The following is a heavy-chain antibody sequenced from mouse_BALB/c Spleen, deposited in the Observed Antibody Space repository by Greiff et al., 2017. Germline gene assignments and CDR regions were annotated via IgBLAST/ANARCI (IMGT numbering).Heavy chain of an antibody. CDR1: GFTFSSFG. J-gene: IGHJ3*01. D-gene: IGHD3-1*01. Sequence: EVHLVESGGGLVQPGGSRKLSCAASGFTFSSFGMHWVRQAPEKGLEWVAYISSGSSTIYYADTVKGRFTISRDNPKNTLFLQMTSLRSEDTAMYYCARSGGPSGDWFAYWGQGTLVTVSA. CDR2: ISSGSSTI. CDR3: ARSGGPSGDWFAY. V-gene: IGHV5-17*02.